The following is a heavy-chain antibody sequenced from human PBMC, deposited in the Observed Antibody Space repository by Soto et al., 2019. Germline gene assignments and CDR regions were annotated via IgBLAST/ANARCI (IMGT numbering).Heavy chain of an antibody. CDR2: IYHSGST. CDR1: GYSISSGYY. Sequence: PSETLSLTCAVSGYSISSGYYWGWIRQPPGKGLEWIGSIYHSGSTYYNPSLKSRVTISVDTSKNQFSLKLSSVTVADTAVYYCASTTVTTGWYYYGMDVWGQGTTVTVSS. CDR3: ASTTVTTGWYYYGMDV. V-gene: IGHV4-38-2*01. J-gene: IGHJ6*02. D-gene: IGHD4-4*01.